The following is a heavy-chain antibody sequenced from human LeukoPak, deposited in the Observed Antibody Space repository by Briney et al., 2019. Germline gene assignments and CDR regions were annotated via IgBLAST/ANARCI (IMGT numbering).Heavy chain of an antibody. CDR3: AREYDSRARFDS. Sequence: PGGSLRLSCAGSGDSFISHTMIWVRQAPGKGLEWISYIGYSGSLIYYADSVKGRFGISRDDAKTSLYLHMNSLRAEDTAFYYCAREYDSRARFDSWGQGILVTVSS. D-gene: IGHD4-11*01. J-gene: IGHJ4*02. CDR2: IGYSGSLI. CDR1: GDSFISHT. V-gene: IGHV3-48*01.